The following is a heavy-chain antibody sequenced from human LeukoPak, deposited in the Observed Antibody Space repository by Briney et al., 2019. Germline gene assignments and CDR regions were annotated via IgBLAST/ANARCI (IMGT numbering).Heavy chain of an antibody. D-gene: IGHD3-22*01. CDR3: ARGHISDPSFDY. V-gene: IGHV1-2*02. Sequence: ASVKVSCKASGYTFTGYYMYWVRQAPGQGLEWMGWINPNSGGIDPAQKFQGRATMSRDTSISTVYMELSRLRSDDTAVYYCARGHISDPSFDYWGQGTLVTVSS. J-gene: IGHJ4*02. CDR2: INPNSGGI. CDR1: GYTFTGYY.